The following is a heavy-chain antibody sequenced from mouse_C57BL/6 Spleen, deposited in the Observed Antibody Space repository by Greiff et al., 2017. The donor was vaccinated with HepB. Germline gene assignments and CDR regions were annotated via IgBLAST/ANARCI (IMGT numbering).Heavy chain of an antibody. Sequence: EVQVVESGGGLVKPGGSLKLSCAASGFTFSDYGMHWVRQAPEKGLEWVAYISSGSSTIYYADTVKGRFTISRDNAKNTLFLQMTSLRSEDTAMYYGGRPASTVVDWYFDVWGKGTTVTVSS. D-gene: IGHD1-1*01. CDR2: ISSGSSTI. CDR1: GFTFSDYG. V-gene: IGHV5-17*01. CDR3: GRPASTVVDWYFDV. J-gene: IGHJ1*03.